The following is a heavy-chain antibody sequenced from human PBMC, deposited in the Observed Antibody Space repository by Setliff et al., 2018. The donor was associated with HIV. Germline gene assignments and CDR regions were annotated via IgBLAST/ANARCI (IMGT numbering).Heavy chain of an antibody. J-gene: IGHJ4*02. Sequence: SETLSLTCAVSDGSISSSNWWSWVRQPPGKGLEWIGEIYHTQNTNYSPSLKSRVTISMDMSKNQFSLKLTSLTAADTAVYYCARGSGTFYDVLTFGPWGQGTLVTVSS. CDR2: IYHTQNT. D-gene: IGHD3-9*01. CDR3: ARGSGTFYDVLTFGP. V-gene: IGHV4-4*02. CDR1: DGSISSSNW.